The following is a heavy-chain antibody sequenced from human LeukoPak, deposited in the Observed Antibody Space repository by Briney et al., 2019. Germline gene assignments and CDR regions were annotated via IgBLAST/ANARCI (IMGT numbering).Heavy chain of an antibody. Sequence: SETLSLTCAVYGGSFSGYSWTWIRQPPGKGLDWVGEINHSGSTNYNPSLKSRVTMSVDTSENQFSLKLSSVTAADTAIYYCARYRGGGLNYLDYWGQGTLVTVPS. V-gene: IGHV4-34*01. CDR2: INHSGST. CDR3: ARYRGGGLNYLDY. J-gene: IGHJ4*02. CDR1: GGSFSGYS. D-gene: IGHD3-10*01.